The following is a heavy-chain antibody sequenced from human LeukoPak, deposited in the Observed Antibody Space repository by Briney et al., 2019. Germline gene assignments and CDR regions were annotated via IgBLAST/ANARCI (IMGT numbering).Heavy chain of an antibody. CDR3: TRDRFSVGAD. D-gene: IGHD1-26*01. J-gene: IGHJ4*02. CDR2: ISSSSTI. V-gene: IGHV3-48*04. CDR1: GFTFSSYS. Sequence: GGSLRLSCAASGFTFSSYSMNWVRQAPGKGLEWVSYISSSSTIYYADSVKGRFTISRDNAKNTLYLQMNSLTAEDTAVYYCTRDRFSVGADWGQGTLVTVSS.